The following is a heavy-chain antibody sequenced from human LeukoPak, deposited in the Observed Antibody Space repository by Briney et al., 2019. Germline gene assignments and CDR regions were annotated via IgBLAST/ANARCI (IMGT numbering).Heavy chain of an antibody. V-gene: IGHV1-46*01. CDR3: ARGGDGYNYRYYFDY. Sequence: ASVKVSCKASGYTFTSYYMHWVRQAPGQGLEWMGIINPSGGSTSYAQKFQARVTMTRDTSTSTVYMELSSLRSEDTAVYYCARGGDGYNYRYYFDYWGQGTLVTVSS. J-gene: IGHJ4*02. CDR2: INPSGGST. D-gene: IGHD5-24*01. CDR1: GYTFTSYY.